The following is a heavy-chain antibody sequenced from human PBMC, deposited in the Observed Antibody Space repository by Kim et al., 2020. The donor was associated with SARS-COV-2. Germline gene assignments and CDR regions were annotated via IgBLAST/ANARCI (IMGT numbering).Heavy chain of an antibody. CDR1: GGSISSGGYY. V-gene: IGHV4-31*03. J-gene: IGHJ4*02. CDR2: IYYSGST. Sequence: SETLSLTCTVSGGSISSGGYYWSWIRQHPGKGLEWIGYIYYSGSTYYNPSLKSRVTISVDTSKNQFSLKLSSVTAADTAVYYCASLDLDFWSGYLGWGQGTLVTVSS. CDR3: ASLDLDFWSGYLG. D-gene: IGHD3-3*01.